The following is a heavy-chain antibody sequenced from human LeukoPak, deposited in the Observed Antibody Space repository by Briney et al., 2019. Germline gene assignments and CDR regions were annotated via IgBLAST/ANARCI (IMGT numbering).Heavy chain of an antibody. CDR2: ISSSSAFI. V-gene: IGHV3-21*01. Sequence: PGGSLRLSCAASGFTFSSYPMNWVRQAPGQGLEWVSSISSSSAFIYDADSVKGRFTISRDNAKNSLYLQMNSLRADETAVYYCARSTRYSWSSFDYWGQGTLVTVSS. J-gene: IGHJ4*02. D-gene: IGHD6-13*01. CDR3: ARSTRYSWSSFDY. CDR1: GFTFSSYP.